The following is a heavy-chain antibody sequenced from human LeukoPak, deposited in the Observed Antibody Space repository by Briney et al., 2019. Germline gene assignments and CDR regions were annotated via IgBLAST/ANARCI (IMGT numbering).Heavy chain of an antibody. D-gene: IGHD5-24*01. Sequence: GGSLRLSCAASGFTFSSYWMSWVRQAPGKGLEWVANIKQDGSEKYYVDSVKGRFTISRDNAKNSLYLQMNSLRAEDTAVYYCARGDGYNLNAFDIWGQGTMVTVSS. CDR2: IKQDGSEK. J-gene: IGHJ3*02. CDR3: ARGDGYNLNAFDI. V-gene: IGHV3-7*03. CDR1: GFTFSSYW.